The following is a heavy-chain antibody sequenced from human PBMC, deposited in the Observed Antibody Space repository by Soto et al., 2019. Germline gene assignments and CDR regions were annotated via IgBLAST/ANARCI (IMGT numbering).Heavy chain of an antibody. J-gene: IGHJ4*02. CDR1: GYTFTSYG. Sequence: QVQLVQSGAEVKKPGASVKVSCKASGYTFTSYGISWVRQAPGQGLEWMGWISAYNGNTNYAQKLQGRVTMTTDTSTRTAYMELRSLRSDDTAVYYCARRWEGHVWSGYYSTPPFDYWGQGTLVTVSS. CDR2: ISAYNGNT. CDR3: ARRWEGHVWSGYYSTPPFDY. V-gene: IGHV1-18*01. D-gene: IGHD3-3*02.